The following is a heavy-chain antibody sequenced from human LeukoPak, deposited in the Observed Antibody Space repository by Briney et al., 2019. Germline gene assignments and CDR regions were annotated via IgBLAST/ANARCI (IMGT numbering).Heavy chain of an antibody. Sequence: PGGSLRLSCAASGFTFSSYNMNWVRQAPGKGLEWVSSISSSSNYIYYADSVKGRFTISRDNAKNSLYLQMKSLRAEDTAVYYCARGKTSQNIVTRKTYNWFDPWGQGTLVIVSS. D-gene: IGHD3-16*02. CDR1: GFTFSSYN. J-gene: IGHJ5*02. CDR3: ARGKTSQNIVTRKTYNWFDP. CDR2: ISSSSNYI. V-gene: IGHV3-21*01.